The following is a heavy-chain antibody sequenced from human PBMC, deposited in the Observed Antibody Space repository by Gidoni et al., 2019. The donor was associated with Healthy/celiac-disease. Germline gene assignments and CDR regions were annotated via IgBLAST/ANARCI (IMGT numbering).Heavy chain of an antibody. J-gene: IGHJ4*02. CDR2: IWYDGSNK. CDR3: ARRYSSGWNYFDY. V-gene: IGHV3-33*01. CDR1: GFTFSSYG. D-gene: IGHD6-19*01. Sequence: QVQLVESGGGVVQPGRYLRLSCAASGFTFSSYGMHWVRQAPGKGLEWVAVIWYDGSNKYYADSVKGRFTISRDNSKNTLYLRMNSLRAEDTAVNYCARRYSSGWNYFDYWGQGTLVTVSS.